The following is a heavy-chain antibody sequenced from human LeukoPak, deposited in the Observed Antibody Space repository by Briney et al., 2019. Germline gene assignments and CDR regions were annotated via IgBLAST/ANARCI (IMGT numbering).Heavy chain of an antibody. CDR2: MNPNSGNT. CDR3: ARGTPYYYDSSGYYLYYYYYYGMDV. Sequence: GASVKVSCKASGYTFTSYDINWVRQATGQGLEWMGWMNPNSGNTGYAQKFQGRVTMTRNTSISTAYMELSSLRSEDTAVYYCARGTPYYYDSSGYYLYYYYYYGMDVWGQGTTVTVSS. CDR1: GYTFTSYD. D-gene: IGHD3-22*01. V-gene: IGHV1-8*01. J-gene: IGHJ6*02.